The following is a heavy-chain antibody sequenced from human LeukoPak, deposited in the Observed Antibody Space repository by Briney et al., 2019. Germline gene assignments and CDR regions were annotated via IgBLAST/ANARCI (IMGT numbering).Heavy chain of an antibody. CDR2: IWYDGSNK. D-gene: IGHD5-12*01. Sequence: GGSLRLSCAASGFTFSSYGMHWVRQAPGKGLEWVAVIWYDGSNKYYADSVEGRFTISRDNSKNTLYLQMNSLRAEDTAVYYCAKDNSGFLFFWDYWGQGTLVTVSS. J-gene: IGHJ4*02. V-gene: IGHV3-33*06. CDR3: AKDNSGFLFFWDY. CDR1: GFTFSSYG.